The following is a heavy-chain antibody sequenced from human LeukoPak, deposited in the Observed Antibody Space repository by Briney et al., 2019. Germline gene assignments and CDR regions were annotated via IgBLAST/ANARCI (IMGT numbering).Heavy chain of an antibody. V-gene: IGHV1-24*01. CDR2: FDPEDGET. J-gene: IGHJ3*02. CDR1: GYTLTELS. D-gene: IGHD7-27*01. CDR3: ARDGRNWGVVPHDAFDI. Sequence: ASVKVSCKVSGYTLTELSMHWVRQAPGKGLEWMGGFDPEDGETIYAQKFQGRVTMTEDTSTDTAYMELSSLRSEDTAVYYCARDGRNWGVVPHDAFDIWGQGTMVTVSS.